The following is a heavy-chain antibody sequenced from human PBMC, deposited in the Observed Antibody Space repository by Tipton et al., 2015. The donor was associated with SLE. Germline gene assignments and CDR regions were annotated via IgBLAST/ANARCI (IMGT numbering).Heavy chain of an antibody. CDR1: GFTFSSYW. Sequence: SLRLSCAASGFTFSSYWMHWVRQPPGKGLVWVSRIKTDRSSTSYADSVKGRFTISRDNAKNTLYLQMNSLRAEDTAVYYCARPLTTDKYYFDYWGQGTLVTVSS. J-gene: IGHJ4*02. CDR3: ARPLTTDKYYFDY. CDR2: IKTDRSST. D-gene: IGHD4-17*01. V-gene: IGHV3-74*01.